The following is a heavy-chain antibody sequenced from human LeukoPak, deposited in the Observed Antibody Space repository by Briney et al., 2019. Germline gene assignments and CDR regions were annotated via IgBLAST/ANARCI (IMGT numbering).Heavy chain of an antibody. CDR1: GFTFSSFS. CDR2: LSSSSSYI. D-gene: IGHD3-16*01. CDR3: AKDAVWGSYVAYYYYMDV. V-gene: IGHV3-21*01. J-gene: IGHJ6*03. Sequence: GGSLSCYCAASGFTFSSFSMNWVRQGPGKGLEWVSYLSSSSSYISYADSDNGRFTISRNSSKNTLYLQKNSLRAEDTAVYYCAKDAVWGSYVAYYYYMDVWGKGTTVTISS.